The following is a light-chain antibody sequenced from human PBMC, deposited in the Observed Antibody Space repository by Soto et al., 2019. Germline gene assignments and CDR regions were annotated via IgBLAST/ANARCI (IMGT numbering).Light chain of an antibody. V-gene: IGKV1-5*01. CDR3: QQDASCSVR. CDR1: QSISSW. J-gene: IGKJ5*01. Sequence: DIPLTQAPATLSASFGAIVTITCRASQSISSWLAWCQQKPGRAPKLLIYDSSSLESGVPSRFSGSGSGTEFRLTISTMQPDDFTTYCCQQDASCSVRFGEGTRLEIK. CDR2: DSS.